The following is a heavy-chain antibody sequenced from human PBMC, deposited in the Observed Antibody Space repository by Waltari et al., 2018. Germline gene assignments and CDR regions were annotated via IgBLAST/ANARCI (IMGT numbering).Heavy chain of an antibody. CDR3: ARAGRRYYDSSGYSSLDY. Sequence: QVQLQESGPGLVKPSETLSLTCTVSGGSISSYYWSWIRQPARQGLEWIGRIYTSGSTNYNPALKSRVTMSVDTSKNQFSLKLSSVTAADTAVYYCARAGRRYYDSSGYSSLDYWGQGTLVTVSS. V-gene: IGHV4-4*07. CDR2: IYTSGST. D-gene: IGHD3-22*01. J-gene: IGHJ4*02. CDR1: GGSISSYY.